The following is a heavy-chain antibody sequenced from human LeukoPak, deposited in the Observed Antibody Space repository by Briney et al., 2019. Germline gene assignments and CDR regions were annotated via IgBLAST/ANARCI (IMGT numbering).Heavy chain of an antibody. D-gene: IGHD1-26*01. Sequence: GGSLRLSCAASGFTFSSYAMSWVRQAPGKGLEWVSTIVGSGGSTYYADSVKGRFTISRDNSKNTLYLQVNSLRAKDTAVYYCAKNPESGSHGTYFDYWGQGTLVTVSS. CDR2: IVGSGGST. J-gene: IGHJ4*02. CDR1: GFTFSSYA. V-gene: IGHV3-23*01. CDR3: AKNPESGSHGTYFDY.